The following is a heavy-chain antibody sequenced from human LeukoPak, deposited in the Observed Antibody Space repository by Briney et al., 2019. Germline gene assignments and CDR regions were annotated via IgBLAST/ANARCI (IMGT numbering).Heavy chain of an antibody. V-gene: IGHV3-21*01. CDR1: GFTFSSYS. D-gene: IGHD2-2*02. Sequence: GGSLRLSCAASGFTFSSYSMNWVRQAPGKGLEWVSSISSSSSYIYYADSVKGRFTISRDNAKNSLYLQMNSLRAEDTAVYYCASDIVVVPAAIQGFDAFDIWGQGTMVTVSS. CDR3: ASDIVVVPAAIQGFDAFDI. J-gene: IGHJ3*02. CDR2: ISSSSSYI.